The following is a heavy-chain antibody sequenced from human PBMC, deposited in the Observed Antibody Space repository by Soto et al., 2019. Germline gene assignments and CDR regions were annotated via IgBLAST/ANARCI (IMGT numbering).Heavy chain of an antibody. D-gene: IGHD1-26*01. CDR1: GFTFSSYS. V-gene: IGHV3-21*01. J-gene: IGHJ3*02. Sequence: EVQLVESGGGLVKPGGSLRFSCAASGFTFSSYSMNWVRQAPGKGLEWVSSISSSSSYIYYADSVKGRFTISRDNAKNSLYLQMNSLRAEDTAVYYCARVGANGPFDIWGEGTMVTVSS. CDR3: ARVGANGPFDI. CDR2: ISSSSSYI.